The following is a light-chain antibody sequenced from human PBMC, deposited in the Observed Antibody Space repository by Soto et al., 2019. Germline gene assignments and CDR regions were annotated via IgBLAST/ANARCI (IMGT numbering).Light chain of an antibody. V-gene: IGKV1-6*01. CDR1: QAIRTD. CDR2: AAS. CDR3: LQEYNYPRT. J-gene: IGKJ1*01. Sequence: AIQVTQSPSSLSASVGDRVTITGGASQAIRTDLGWYQQKPGKAPKLLIFAASNLHSGVPSRCSASGSGTDFTLTINNLQAEDFATYYCLQEYNYPRTFGQGTKVDIK.